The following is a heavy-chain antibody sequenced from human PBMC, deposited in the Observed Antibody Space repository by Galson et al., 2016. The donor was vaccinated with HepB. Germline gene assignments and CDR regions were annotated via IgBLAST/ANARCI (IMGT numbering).Heavy chain of an antibody. V-gene: IGHV3-30*18. Sequence: SLRLSCAAPGFTFSNYGMHWVRQAPAKGLEWVAADSMDGRRKFYADSVKGRFTISRDNSNNMLFLQMSSLRADDTAVYYCAKRHEYCPAVGCSVDYWGQGTLVSVSS. CDR1: GFTFSNYG. CDR2: DSMDGRRK. CDR3: AKRHEYCPAVGCSVDY. D-gene: IGHD2/OR15-2a*01. J-gene: IGHJ4*02.